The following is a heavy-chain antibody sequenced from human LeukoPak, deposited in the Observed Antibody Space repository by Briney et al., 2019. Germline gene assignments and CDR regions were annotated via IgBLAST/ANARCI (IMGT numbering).Heavy chain of an antibody. J-gene: IGHJ4*02. Sequence: ASVKVSCKASGYTFTSYDINWVRQATGQGLEWMGWMNPNSGNTGYAQKFQGRVTMTRNTSISTAYMELSSLRSEDTAVYYCARAAPQQLVQNREDYFDYWGQGTLVTVSS. CDR3: ARAAPQQLVQNREDYFDY. D-gene: IGHD6-13*01. CDR1: GYTFTSYD. V-gene: IGHV1-8*01. CDR2: MNPNSGNT.